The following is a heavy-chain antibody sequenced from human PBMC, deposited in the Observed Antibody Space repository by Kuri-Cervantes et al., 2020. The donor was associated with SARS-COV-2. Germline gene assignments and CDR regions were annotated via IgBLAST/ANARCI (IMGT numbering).Heavy chain of an antibody. CDR2: INHSGST. CDR1: GGSFSGYY. J-gene: IGHJ6*02. CDR3: ARDYYYDSSGYYYDVYYYGMDV. Sequence: GSLRLSCAVYGGSFSGYYWSWIRQPPGKGLEWIGEINHSGSTNYNPSLKSRVTISVDTSKNQFSLKLSSVTAADTAVYYCARDYYYDSSGYYYDVYYYGMDVWGQGTTVTVSS. V-gene: IGHV4-34*01. D-gene: IGHD3-22*01.